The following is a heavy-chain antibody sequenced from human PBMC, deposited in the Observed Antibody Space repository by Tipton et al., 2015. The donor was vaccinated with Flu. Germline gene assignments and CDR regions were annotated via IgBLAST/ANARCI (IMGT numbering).Heavy chain of an antibody. CDR3: SRRDYSNYVSEPKNWFDP. Sequence: TLSLTCAVSGDSIRSSNYYWGWIRQPPGKGLEWIGNIFHSGNTYHNPSLKSRVTISIYTSKNQFSLKLSSVTAADTAVYYCSRRDYSNYVSEPKNWFDPWGQGALVTVSS. V-gene: IGHV4-39*07. CDR2: IFHSGNT. CDR1: GDSIRSSNYY. D-gene: IGHD4-11*01. J-gene: IGHJ5*02.